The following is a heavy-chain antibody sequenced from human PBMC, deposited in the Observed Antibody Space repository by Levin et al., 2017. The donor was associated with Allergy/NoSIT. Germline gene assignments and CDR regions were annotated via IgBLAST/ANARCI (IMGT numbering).Heavy chain of an antibody. CDR3: ARHTALLWFEELVFDS. D-gene: IGHD3-10*01. CDR1: GGSFITSSYF. V-gene: IGHV4-39*01. CDR2: LYYSGTT. Sequence: SETLSLTCTVSGGSFITSSYFWAWIRQPPGKGLEWLGSLYYSGTTYYNPSLKSRLTISIDTSTNQFSLKLRSVTAADTAVYYCARHTALLWFEELVFDSWGQGDLVAVSS. J-gene: IGHJ4*02.